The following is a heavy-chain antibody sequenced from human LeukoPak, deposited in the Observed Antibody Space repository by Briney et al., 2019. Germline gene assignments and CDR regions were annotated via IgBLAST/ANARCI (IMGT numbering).Heavy chain of an antibody. CDR1: GFTFSSYW. V-gene: IGHV3-74*01. CDR2: INSDGSST. CDR3: ARGSSGWLLDY. D-gene: IGHD6-19*01. J-gene: IGHJ4*02. Sequence: PGGSLRLSCAASGFTFSSYWMHWVRQTPGKGLVWVSRINSDGSSTSYADSVKGRFTISRDNAKNTLYLQMNSLRAEDTAVYYCARGSSGWLLDYWGQGTLVTVSS.